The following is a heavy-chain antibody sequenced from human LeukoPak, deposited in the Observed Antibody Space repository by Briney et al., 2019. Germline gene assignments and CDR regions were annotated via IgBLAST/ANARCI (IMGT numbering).Heavy chain of an antibody. J-gene: IGHJ4*02. V-gene: IGHV3-23*01. CDR3: AELVVIAYYFDY. D-gene: IGHD3-22*01. Sequence: GGSLRLSCAASGFTFSSYAMSWVRQAPGKGLEWVSAISGSGGSTYYADSVKGRFTISRDNSKNTLYLQMNSLRAEDTAVYYCAELVVIAYYFDYWGQGTLVTVSS. CDR2: ISGSGGST. CDR1: GFTFSSYA.